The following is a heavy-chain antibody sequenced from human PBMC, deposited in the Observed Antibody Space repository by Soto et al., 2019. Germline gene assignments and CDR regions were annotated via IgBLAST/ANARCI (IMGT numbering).Heavy chain of an antibody. J-gene: IGHJ4*02. Sequence: QVQLVQSGAEVKKPGASVKVSCKVSGYTLTELSMHWVRQAPGKGLEWMGGFDPEDGETIYAQKFQGRVTMTEDTSTDTAYMELSRLRSEATAVYYCATARWVRDYGDYVGVYDFAYWGQGTLVTVSS. CDR1: GYTLTELS. CDR3: ATARWVRDYGDYVGVYDFAY. CDR2: FDPEDGET. D-gene: IGHD4-17*01. V-gene: IGHV1-24*01.